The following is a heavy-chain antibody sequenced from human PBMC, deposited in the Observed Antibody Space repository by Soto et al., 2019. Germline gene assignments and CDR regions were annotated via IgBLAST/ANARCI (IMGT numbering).Heavy chain of an antibody. V-gene: IGHV3-30-3*01. CDR1: GFTFGSFA. D-gene: IGHD3-22*01. J-gene: IGHJ4*02. CDR2: MSYDGSNN. Sequence: LRLSCAASGFTFGSFAMHWVRQAPGKGLEWVAAMSYDGSNNHYADSVRGRFTISRDNYKNTLYLQMNSLRAEDTAVYYCARDPDSSGYYVFDYWGRGTLVTVSS. CDR3: ARDPDSSGYYVFDY.